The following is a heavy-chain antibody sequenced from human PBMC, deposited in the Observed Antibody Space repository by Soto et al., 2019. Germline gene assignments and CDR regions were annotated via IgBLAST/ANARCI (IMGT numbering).Heavy chain of an antibody. D-gene: IGHD3-10*01. CDR2: ISNDGSKT. Sequence: PGGSLRLSCAVSGFTFSSYAMHWVRQAPGKGLEWVALISNDGSKTYYADSVKGRFTISRDSSKNTLYLQMNSLRAEDTAVYYCASHLWFDYWGQGTLVTVSS. V-gene: IGHV3-30-3*01. CDR3: ASHLWFDY. CDR1: GFTFSSYA. J-gene: IGHJ4*02.